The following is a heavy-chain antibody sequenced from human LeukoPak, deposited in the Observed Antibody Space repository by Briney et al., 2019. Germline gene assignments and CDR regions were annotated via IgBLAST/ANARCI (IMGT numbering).Heavy chain of an antibody. Sequence: GRSLRLSCATSGFTFSSYGIDWVRQAPGKALEGVAVIWYDGSNKYYAYSVKGRFTISRDQSKNTAYLQMNSLRVEDTAVYYCARLGSGWSFDYWGQGALVTVSS. J-gene: IGHJ4*02. D-gene: IGHD6-19*01. CDR2: IWYDGSNK. CDR1: GFTFSSYG. V-gene: IGHV3-33*01. CDR3: ARLGSGWSFDY.